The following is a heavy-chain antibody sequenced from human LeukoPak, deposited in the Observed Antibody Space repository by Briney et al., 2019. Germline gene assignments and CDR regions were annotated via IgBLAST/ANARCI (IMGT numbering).Heavy chain of an antibody. CDR1: GFTFGDYA. CDR2: IRSKAYGGTT. V-gene: IGHV3-49*05. D-gene: IGHD3-22*01. J-gene: IGHJ4*02. CDR3: TRETYDSSGYYYLDY. Sequence: KPGRSLRLSCTASGFTFGDYAMSWFRQAPGKGLEWVGFIRSKAYGGTTEYAASVKGRFTISRDDSKSIAYLQMNSLKTEDTAVYYCTRETYDSSGYYYLDYWGQGTLVTVSS.